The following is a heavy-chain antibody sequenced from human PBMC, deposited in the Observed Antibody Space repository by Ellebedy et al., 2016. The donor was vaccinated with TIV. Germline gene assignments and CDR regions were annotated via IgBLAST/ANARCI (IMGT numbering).Heavy chain of an antibody. Sequence: GESLKISXKGSGYSFTSYWIGWVRQMPGKGLEWMGIIYPGDSDTRYSPSFQGQVTISADKSISTAYLQWSSLKASDTAMYYCARQRSTSYNWFDPWGQGTLVTVSS. CDR3: ARQRSTSYNWFDP. CDR2: IYPGDSDT. J-gene: IGHJ5*02. CDR1: GYSFTSYW. V-gene: IGHV5-51*01. D-gene: IGHD2-2*01.